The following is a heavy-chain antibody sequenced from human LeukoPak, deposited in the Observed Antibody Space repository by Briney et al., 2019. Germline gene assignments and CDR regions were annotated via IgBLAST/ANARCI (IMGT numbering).Heavy chain of an antibody. CDR2: IYSGGST. V-gene: IGHV3-66*02. D-gene: IGHD1-26*01. CDR3: AREGAVGATDT. J-gene: IGHJ5*02. Sequence: GGSLRLSCAASGFTVSSNYMSWVRQAPGKGLEWVSVIYSGGSTYYAGSVKGRFTISRDNSKNTLYLQMNSLRAEDTAVYYCAREGAVGATDTWGQGTLVTVSS. CDR1: GFTVSSNY.